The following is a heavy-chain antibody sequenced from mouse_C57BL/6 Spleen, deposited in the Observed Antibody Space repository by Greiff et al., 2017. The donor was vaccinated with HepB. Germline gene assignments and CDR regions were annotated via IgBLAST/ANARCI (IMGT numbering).Heavy chain of an antibody. CDR2: IYPGDGDT. V-gene: IGHV1-80*01. J-gene: IGHJ4*01. D-gene: IGHD1-1*01. Sequence: QVQLQQSGAELVKPGASVKISCKASGYAFSSYWMNWVKQRPGKGLEWIGQIYPGDGDTNYNGKFKGKATLTADKSSGTAYMQLSSLTSEDSAVYFGASPHYYGSSYDAMDYWGQGTSVTVSS. CDR1: GYAFSSYW. CDR3: ASPHYYGSSYDAMDY.